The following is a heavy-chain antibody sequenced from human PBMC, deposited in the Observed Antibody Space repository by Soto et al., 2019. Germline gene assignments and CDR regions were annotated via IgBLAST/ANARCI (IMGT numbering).Heavy chain of an antibody. Sequence: EVQLVESGGGLVQPGGSLRLSCEDSGFTFSGYWMSWVRQAPVKGLEWVGNIKQDGSEKNYVDSVKGRFTISRDNAKNSLYLQMNSLRAEDTAVYYCARIASTGRGWDVWGQGTTVVVSS. D-gene: IGHD6-13*01. J-gene: IGHJ6*02. CDR3: ARIASTGRGWDV. V-gene: IGHV3-7*01. CDR2: IKQDGSEK. CDR1: GFTFSGYW.